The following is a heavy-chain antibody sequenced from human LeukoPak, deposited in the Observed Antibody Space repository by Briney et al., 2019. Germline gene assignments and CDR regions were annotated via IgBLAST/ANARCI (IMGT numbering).Heavy chain of an antibody. CDR3: ARAGVGATLSPDAFDI. CDR1: GGSFNPYY. J-gene: IGHJ3*02. D-gene: IGHD1-26*01. V-gene: IGHV4-34*01. CDR2: INHSGST. Sequence: SETLSLTCAVYGGSFNPYYWSWIRQPPGKGLEWIGEINHSGSTNYNPSLKSRVTISVDTSKNQFSLKLSSVTAADTAVYYCARAGVGATLSPDAFDIWGQGTMVTVSS.